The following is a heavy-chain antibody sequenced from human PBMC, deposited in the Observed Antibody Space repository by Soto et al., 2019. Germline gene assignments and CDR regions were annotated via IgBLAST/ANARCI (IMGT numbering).Heavy chain of an antibody. CDR2: ISGSSGST. Sequence: GGSLRLSCAASGFTFRSYAMSWVRQAPGKGLEWVSAISGSSGSTYYTDSVKGRFTISRDNSKNTLYLQMNSLRVEDTAVYYCARDIQGLLPPAVYYYYGMDVWGQGTTVTSP. CDR1: GFTFRSYA. D-gene: IGHD1-26*01. V-gene: IGHV3-23*01. J-gene: IGHJ6*02. CDR3: ARDIQGLLPPAVYYYYGMDV.